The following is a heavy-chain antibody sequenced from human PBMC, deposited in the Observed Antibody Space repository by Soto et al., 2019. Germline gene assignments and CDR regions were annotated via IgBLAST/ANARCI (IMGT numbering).Heavy chain of an antibody. Sequence: EVQLLESGGGLVQPGGSLRLSCEASGFTPNILAMSWVPQAPGKGLEWVSPVSGSGAATYYTDSVRCRFSISRDNSRGTLYLLMNSLGGEDTVVYYCGMAASSGYYYEKYWDQGTLVTVST. V-gene: IGHV3-23*01. J-gene: IGHJ4*02. CDR1: GFTPNILA. CDR3: GMAASSGYYYEKY. D-gene: IGHD3-22*01. CDR2: VSGSGAAT.